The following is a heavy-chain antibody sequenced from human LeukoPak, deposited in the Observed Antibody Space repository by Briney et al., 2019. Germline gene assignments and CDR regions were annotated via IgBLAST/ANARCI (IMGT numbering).Heavy chain of an antibody. CDR3: ARVPYSSLGWFDP. J-gene: IGHJ5*02. D-gene: IGHD6-6*01. CDR1: GYTFTSYD. CDR2: MSPKSANT. V-gene: IGHV1-8*03. Sequence: GASVKVSCKASGYTFTSYDINWVRQASGQGLEWMGWMSPKSANTGYAQKFQGRVTITRDTSISTAYMELSSLTSEDTAVYYCARVPYSSLGWFDPWGQGTLVTVSS.